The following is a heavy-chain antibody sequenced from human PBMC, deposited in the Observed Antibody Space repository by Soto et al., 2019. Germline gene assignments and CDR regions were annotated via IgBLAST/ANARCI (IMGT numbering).Heavy chain of an antibody. CDR2: ISSSSSYI. CDR1: GFTFSSYS. CDR3: ARDSRLLNAFDI. D-gene: IGHD6-13*01. Sequence: EVQLVESGGGLVKPGGSLRLSCAASGFTFSSYSMNWVRQAPGKGLEWVSSISSSSSYIYYADSVKGRFTISRDNAKNSLYLQMNSLRAEDTAVYYCARDSRLLNAFDIWGQGTMVTVSS. V-gene: IGHV3-21*01. J-gene: IGHJ3*02.